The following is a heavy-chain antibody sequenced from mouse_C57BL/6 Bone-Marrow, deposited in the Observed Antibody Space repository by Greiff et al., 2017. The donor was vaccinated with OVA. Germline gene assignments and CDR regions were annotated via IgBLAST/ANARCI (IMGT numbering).Heavy chain of an antibody. J-gene: IGHJ1*03. CDR2: INYDGSST. D-gene: IGHD1-1*01. Sequence: DVKLVESEGGLVQPGSSMKLSCTASGFTFSDYYMAWVRQVPEKGLEWVANINYDGSSTYYLDSLKSRFIISRDNAKNILYLQMSSLKSEDTATYYCAREGYYYGSSSYWYFDVWGTGTTVTVSS. CDR1: GFTFSDYY. V-gene: IGHV5-16*01. CDR3: AREGYYYGSSSYWYFDV.